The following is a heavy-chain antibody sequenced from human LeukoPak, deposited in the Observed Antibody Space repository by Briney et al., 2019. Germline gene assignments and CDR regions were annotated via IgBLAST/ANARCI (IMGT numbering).Heavy chain of an antibody. V-gene: IGHV1-2*02. J-gene: IGHJ4*02. D-gene: IGHD6-19*01. CDR2: INPNSGGT. CDR1: GYTFTGYY. CDR3: ARVLFGLVKGQYYFDY. Sequence: ASVKVSCKASGYTFTGYYMHWVRQAPGQGLEWMGWINPNSGGTNYAQKFQGRVTMTRDTSISTAYMELSSLRSDDTAVYYCARVLFGLVKGQYYFDYWGQGTLVTVSS.